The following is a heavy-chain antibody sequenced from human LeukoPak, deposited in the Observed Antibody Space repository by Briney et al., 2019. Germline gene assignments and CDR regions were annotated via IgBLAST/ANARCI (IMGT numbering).Heavy chain of an antibody. V-gene: IGHV4-59*01. J-gene: IGHJ4*02. Sequence: SETLSLTCTVSGGSISSYYWSWIRQPPGKGLEWIGYIYYSGSTNYNPSLKSRVAISVDTSKNQFSLKLSSVTAADTAVYYCARGSGWYYYWGQGALVTVSS. CDR1: GGSISSYY. D-gene: IGHD6-19*01. CDR2: IYYSGST. CDR3: ARGSGWYYY.